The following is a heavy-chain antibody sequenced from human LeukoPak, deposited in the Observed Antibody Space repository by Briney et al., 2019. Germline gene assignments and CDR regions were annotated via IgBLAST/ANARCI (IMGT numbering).Heavy chain of an antibody. D-gene: IGHD3-9*01. V-gene: IGHV4-61*02. J-gene: IGHJ4*02. CDR3: ARGLRYFDWLLEAPYFDY. CDR1: GGSISSGTYY. Sequence: TLSLTCTVSGGSISSGTYYWTWIRQPAGKGLEWVGRIYTSGTTYYNPSLKSRVTISVDTSKNQFSLKLSSVTAADTAVYYCARGLRYFDWLLEAPYFDYWGQGTLVTVSS. CDR2: IYTSGTT.